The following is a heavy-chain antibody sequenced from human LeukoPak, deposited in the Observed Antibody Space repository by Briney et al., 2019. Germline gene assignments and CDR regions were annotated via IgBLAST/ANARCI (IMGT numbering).Heavy chain of an antibody. CDR2: ISSSRYI. Sequence: GGSLRLSCAASGFTFSSYSMNWVRQAPGKGLEWVSSISSSRYIYYADSVKGRFTISRDNAKNSLYLQMNSLRAEDTAVYYCARDSYGSGVVDYWGQGTLVTVSS. CDR3: ARDSYGSGVVDY. V-gene: IGHV3-21*01. CDR1: GFTFSSYS. D-gene: IGHD3-10*01. J-gene: IGHJ4*02.